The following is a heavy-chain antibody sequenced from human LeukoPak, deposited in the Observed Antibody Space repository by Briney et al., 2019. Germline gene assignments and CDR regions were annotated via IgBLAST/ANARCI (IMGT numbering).Heavy chain of an antibody. V-gene: IGHV3-30*02. CDR1: GFTFSSYG. CDR3: AKDYRVHNQYYFDY. J-gene: IGHJ4*02. CDR2: IRYDGSNK. Sequence: GGSLRLSCAASGFTFSSYGMHWVRQAPGKGLEWVAFIRYDGSNKYYADSVKGRFTISRDNSKNTLYLQMNSLRAEDTAVYYCAKDYRVHNQYYFDYWGQGTLVTVSS. D-gene: IGHD1-1*01.